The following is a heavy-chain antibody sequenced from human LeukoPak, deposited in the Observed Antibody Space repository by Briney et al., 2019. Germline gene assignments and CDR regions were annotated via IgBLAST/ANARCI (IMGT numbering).Heavy chain of an antibody. CDR1: GVSISSGGYY. CDR3: ARGTYYYDSSGYRFDY. V-gene: IGHV4-31*03. D-gene: IGHD3-22*01. Sequence: SETLSLTCTVSGVSISSGGYYWSWIRQHPGKGLEWIGYIYYSGSTYYNPSLKSRVTISVDTSKNQFSLKLSSVTAADTAVYYCARGTYYYDSSGYRFDYWGQGTLVTVSS. J-gene: IGHJ4*02. CDR2: IYYSGST.